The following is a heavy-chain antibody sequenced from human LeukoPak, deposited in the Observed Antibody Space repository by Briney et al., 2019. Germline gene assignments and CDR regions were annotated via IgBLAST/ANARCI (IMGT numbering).Heavy chain of an antibody. D-gene: IGHD3-10*01. CDR3: AHSLGKYYYGSGISY. CDR2: IYWDDDK. CDR1: GFSPATSGVG. Sequence: GPTLVHPTPPLTLTCTFSGFSPATSGVGVGWIRQTPVKALEWLGLIYWDDDKRYSPSLKSRLTITNETSKNQVVLTMTNIDPVDTATYYCAHSLGKYYYGSGISYWGQGTLVTVSS. J-gene: IGHJ4*02. V-gene: IGHV2-5*02.